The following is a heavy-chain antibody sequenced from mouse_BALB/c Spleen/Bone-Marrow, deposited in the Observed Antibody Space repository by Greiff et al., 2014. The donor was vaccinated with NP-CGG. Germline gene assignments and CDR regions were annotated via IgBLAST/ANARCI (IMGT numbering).Heavy chain of an antibody. CDR1: GYNFTSYW. Sequence: QVQLQQSGAELVKPGTSVKLSCKASGYNFTSYWINWVKLRPGQGLEWIGDIYPGSGSTNYNEKFKSKATLTVDTSSSTAYMQLSSLASGDSALYYCARGAWANWDYFDYWGQGTTLTVSS. CDR3: ARGAWANWDYFDY. CDR2: IYPGSGST. J-gene: IGHJ2*01. V-gene: IGHV1-55*01. D-gene: IGHD4-1*01.